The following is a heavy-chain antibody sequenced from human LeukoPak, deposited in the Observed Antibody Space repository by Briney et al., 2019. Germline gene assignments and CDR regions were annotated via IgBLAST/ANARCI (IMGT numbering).Heavy chain of an antibody. D-gene: IGHD3-22*01. CDR2: IYSGGST. CDR3: ATSTTYYYDSSGYYYSYPFDY. V-gene: IGHV3-53*01. Sequence: GGSLRLSCAASGFTVSSNYMSWVRQAPGKGLKWVSVIYSGGSTYYADSVKGRFTISRDNSKNTLYLQMNSLRAEDTAVYYCATSTTYYYDSSGYYYSYPFDYWGQGTLVTVSS. J-gene: IGHJ4*02. CDR1: GFTVSSNY.